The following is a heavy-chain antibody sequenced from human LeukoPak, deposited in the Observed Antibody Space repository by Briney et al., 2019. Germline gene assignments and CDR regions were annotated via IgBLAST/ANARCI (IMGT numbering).Heavy chain of an antibody. CDR3: ARNNLDAYYYYMDV. CDR1: GGTFSSYA. J-gene: IGHJ6*03. CDR2: IIPIFGTA. V-gene: IGHV1-69*05. D-gene: IGHD3/OR15-3a*01. Sequence: GASVKVSCKASGGTFSSYAISWVRQAPGQGLEGMGGIIPIFGTANYAQKFQGRVTITTDESTSTAYMELSSLRSEDTAVYYCARNNLDAYYYYMDVWGKGTTVTVSS.